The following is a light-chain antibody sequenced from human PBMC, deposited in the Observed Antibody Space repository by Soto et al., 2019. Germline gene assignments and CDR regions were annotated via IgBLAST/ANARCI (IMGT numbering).Light chain of an antibody. Sequence: QSVLTQPPSASGTPGQRVTISCSGSSSNIGSNTVNWYQQLPGTAPKLLIYSNNQRPSGVPDRFPGSKSGTSASLAISGLQSEHEADYYCAAWDDSLNGLVVFGGGTKLTVL. CDR3: AAWDDSLNGLVV. V-gene: IGLV1-44*01. CDR2: SNN. J-gene: IGLJ2*01. CDR1: SSNIGSNT.